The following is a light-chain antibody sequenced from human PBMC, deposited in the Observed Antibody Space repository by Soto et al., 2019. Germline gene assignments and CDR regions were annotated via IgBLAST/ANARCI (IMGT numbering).Light chain of an antibody. V-gene: IGKV3-20*01. CDR2: GAS. CDR3: QQYGSWWT. CDR1: QSVSSSH. J-gene: IGKJ1*01. Sequence: EIVLTQSPGTLSLSPGERATLSCRASQSVSSSHLAWYQQKPGQAPRLLIYGASSRATGIPDRFSGSGSGTDFTLTISRLEPEDFAVYYCQQYGSWWTFGQGTKVEIK.